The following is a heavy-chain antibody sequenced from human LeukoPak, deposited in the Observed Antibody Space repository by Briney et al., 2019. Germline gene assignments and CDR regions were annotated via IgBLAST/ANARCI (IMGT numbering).Heavy chain of an antibody. Sequence: SETLSLTCTVSGGSISSSSYYWAWIRQRPGEGLEWIGTIYYSGSTYYNPSLKSRVTISVDTPKNQFSLRVSSVTAADTAVYYCARSRAYYYGSGSWDFDLWGRGTLVTVSS. CDR1: GGSISSSSYY. CDR3: ARSRAYYYGSGSWDFDL. J-gene: IGHJ2*01. V-gene: IGHV4-39*01. CDR2: IYYSGST. D-gene: IGHD3-10*01.